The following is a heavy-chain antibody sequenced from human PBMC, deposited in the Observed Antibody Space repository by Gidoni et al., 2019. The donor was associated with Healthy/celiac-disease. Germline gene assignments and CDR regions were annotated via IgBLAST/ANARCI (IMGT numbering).Heavy chain of an antibody. CDR2: INHSGST. CDR3: ARAAYGGNSYYYYYYGMDV. V-gene: IGHV4-34*01. D-gene: IGHD2-21*02. CDR1: GGSFSGYY. Sequence: QVQLQQWGAGLLKPSETLSLTCAVYGGSFSGYYWSWIRQPPGKGLEWLGEINHSGSTNYNPSLKSRVTISVDTSKNQFSLKLSSVTAADTAVYYCARAAYGGNSYYYYYYGMDVWGQGTTVTVSS. J-gene: IGHJ6*02.